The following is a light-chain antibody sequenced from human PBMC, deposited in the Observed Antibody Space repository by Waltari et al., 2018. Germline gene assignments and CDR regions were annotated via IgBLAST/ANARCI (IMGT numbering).Light chain of an antibody. Sequence: QSVLTQPPSASGTPGQWVTISCSGSSSNIGSNHVHWYQHVPGTAPRLLIYSEDQRPSEVPDRFSGSKSGTSASLAISALQSEDESDFFCASWDDSLNGMLFGGGTHLTVL. J-gene: IGLJ3*02. CDR2: SED. CDR3: ASWDDSLNGML. CDR1: SSNIGSNH. V-gene: IGLV1-44*01.